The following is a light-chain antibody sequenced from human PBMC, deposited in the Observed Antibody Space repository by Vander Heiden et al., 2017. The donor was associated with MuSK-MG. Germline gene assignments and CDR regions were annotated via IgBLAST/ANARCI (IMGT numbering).Light chain of an antibody. CDR1: QSISSY. CDR3: QQSYSTLWT. CDR2: AAS. Sequence: DIQMTQSPSSLSASVGDRVTITCRASQSISSYLNWYQQKPGKAPMLLIDAASSLQSGVPSRFSGSGSGTDFTLTISSLQPEDFATYYCQQSYSTLWTFGEGTKVEIK. J-gene: IGKJ1*01. V-gene: IGKV1-39*01.